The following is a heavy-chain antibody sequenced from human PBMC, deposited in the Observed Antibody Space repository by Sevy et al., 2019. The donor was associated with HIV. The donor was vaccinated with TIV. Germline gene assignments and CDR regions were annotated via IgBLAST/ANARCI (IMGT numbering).Heavy chain of an antibody. Sequence: GGSLRLSCAASGFIFSAYSMNWVRQAPGKGLEWVSSISSSSSYIYYEDSVKGGFTISINNAKNSLYLQMNSLRAEDKAVYYCASWYSSSWGYFYYYGLDVWGQGTTVTVSS. CDR3: ASWYSSSWGYFYYYGLDV. CDR2: ISSSSSYI. J-gene: IGHJ6*02. D-gene: IGHD6-13*01. CDR1: GFIFSAYS. V-gene: IGHV3-21*01.